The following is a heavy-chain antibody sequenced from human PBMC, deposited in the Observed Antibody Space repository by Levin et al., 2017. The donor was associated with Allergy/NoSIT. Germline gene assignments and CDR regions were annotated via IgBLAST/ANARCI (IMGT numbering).Heavy chain of an antibody. J-gene: IGHJ6*03. Sequence: SETLSLTCTVSGGSISSYYWSWIRQPPGKGLEWIGNIYHSGSTNYNPSLKSRVTISVDTSKNQFSLKLSSVTAADTAVYYCAGDRGDWLYYMDGWGKGTTVTVSS. V-gene: IGHV4-59*01. CDR1: GGSISSYY. D-gene: IGHD3-9*01. CDR3: AGDRGDWLYYMDG. CDR2: IYHSGST.